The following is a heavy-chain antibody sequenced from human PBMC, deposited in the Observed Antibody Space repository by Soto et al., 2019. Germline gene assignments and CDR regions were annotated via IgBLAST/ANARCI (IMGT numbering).Heavy chain of an antibody. CDR2: IIPIFGTA. J-gene: IGHJ3*02. Sequence: ASVKVSCKTSGGSFSSYAITWVRQAPGQGLEWMGGIIPIFGTANYAQKFQGRVTMTTDTSTSTAYMELRSLRSDDTAVYYCARGILEWLSHDAFDIWGQGTMVTVSS. V-gene: IGHV1-69*05. CDR3: ARGILEWLSHDAFDI. CDR1: GGSFSSYA. D-gene: IGHD3-3*01.